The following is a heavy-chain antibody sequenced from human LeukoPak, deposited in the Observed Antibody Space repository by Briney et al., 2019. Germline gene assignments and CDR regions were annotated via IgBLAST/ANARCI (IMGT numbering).Heavy chain of an antibody. CDR1: GGSISSYY. Sequence: SETLSLTCTVSGGSISSYYWSWIRQPPGKGLEWIGYIYYSGSTNYNPSLKSRVTISVDTSKNQFSLKLSSVTAADTAVYYCARVLPYDILTGYPLYYFDYWGQGTLVTVSS. V-gene: IGHV4-59*01. D-gene: IGHD3-9*01. CDR3: ARVLPYDILTGYPLYYFDY. CDR2: IYYSGST. J-gene: IGHJ4*02.